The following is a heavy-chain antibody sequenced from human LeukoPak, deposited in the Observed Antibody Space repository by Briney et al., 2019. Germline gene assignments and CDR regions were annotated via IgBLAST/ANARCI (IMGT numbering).Heavy chain of an antibody. CDR2: IIPILGIA. CDR3: ARAQLYCSSTSCYTPLDAYYYYGMDV. J-gene: IGHJ6*02. CDR1: GGTFSSYA. V-gene: IGHV1-69*04. Sequence: ASVKASCKASGGTFSSYAISWVRQAPGQGLEWMGRIIPILGIANYAQKFQGRVTITTDKSTSTAYMELSSLRSEDTAVYYCARAQLYCSSTSCYTPLDAYYYYGMDVWGQGTTVTVSS. D-gene: IGHD2-2*02.